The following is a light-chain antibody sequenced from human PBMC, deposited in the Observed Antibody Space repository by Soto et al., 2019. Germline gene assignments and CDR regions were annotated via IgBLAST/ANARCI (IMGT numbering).Light chain of an antibody. CDR3: QQYDDWLRLT. CDR1: QSVNIY. V-gene: IGKV3D-15*01. J-gene: IGKJ4*01. CDR2: GAS. Sequence: IVMTQSPSTLPMTHGERATFSCRASQSVNIYLAWYQQKPGQAPRLLIFGASSRATGIPARFSGSGSGTEFNLTISSLQSEDFAVYFCQQYDDWLRLTFGGRAKVDI.